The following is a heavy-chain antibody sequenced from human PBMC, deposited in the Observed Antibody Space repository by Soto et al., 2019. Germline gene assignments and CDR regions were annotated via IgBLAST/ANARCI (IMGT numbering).Heavy chain of an antibody. V-gene: IGHV3-23*01. CDR2: ISGVGSST. Sequence: GGSLRLSCAASGFTFSDYAISWVRQGPGKGLEWASGISGVGSSTYYPDSVKGRFTISRDDARSELYLQLNDLRVEDTATYYCARGGLEPFDHWGQGALVTVSS. CDR1: GFTFSDYA. J-gene: IGHJ4*02. CDR3: ARGGLEPFDH. D-gene: IGHD1-1*01.